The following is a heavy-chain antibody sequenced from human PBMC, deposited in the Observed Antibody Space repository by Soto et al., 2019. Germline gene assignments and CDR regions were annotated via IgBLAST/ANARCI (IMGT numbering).Heavy chain of an antibody. Sequence: GGSLRLSCAASGFTFSTYTIHWVRQAPGKGLEWVAAISYDGSNEYYADSVKGRFTISRDNSKNTLYLQMNSLRAEDTAVYYCVKGGYYYDSSGYYPFDYWGQGTLVTVSS. CDR3: VKGGYYYDSSGYYPFDY. D-gene: IGHD3-22*01. CDR1: GFTFSTYT. CDR2: ISYDGSNE. J-gene: IGHJ4*02. V-gene: IGHV3-30-3*01.